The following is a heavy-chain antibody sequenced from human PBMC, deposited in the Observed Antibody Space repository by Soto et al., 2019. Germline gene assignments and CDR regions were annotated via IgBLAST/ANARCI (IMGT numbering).Heavy chain of an antibody. V-gene: IGHV4-59*08. D-gene: IGHD3-3*01. CDR2: IYYSGST. CDR3: ARHGSYYDFWSGHFDY. CDR1: GGSISSYY. J-gene: IGHJ4*02. Sequence: SETLSLTCTVSGGSISSYYWSWIRQPPGKGLEWIGYIYYSGSTNYNPSLKSRVTISVDASKYQFSLKLSSVTAADTAVYYCARHGSYYDFWSGHFDYWGQGTLVTVSS.